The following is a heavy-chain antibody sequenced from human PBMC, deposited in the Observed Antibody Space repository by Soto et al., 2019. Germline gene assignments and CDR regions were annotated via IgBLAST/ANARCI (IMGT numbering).Heavy chain of an antibody. CDR3: ARVRSVTYSGYDDYYYGMEV. CDR2: INPNSVGT. D-gene: IGHD5-12*01. J-gene: IGHJ6*02. Sequence: ALVKVSCKASGYTFTGYYMHWVRQAPGQGLEWLGWINPNSVGTNYAQKFQGWVTMTRDTSISTAYMELSRLRSDDTAVYYCARVRSVTYSGYDDYYYGMEVWGQGTTVTVS. V-gene: IGHV1-2*04. CDR1: GYTFTGYY.